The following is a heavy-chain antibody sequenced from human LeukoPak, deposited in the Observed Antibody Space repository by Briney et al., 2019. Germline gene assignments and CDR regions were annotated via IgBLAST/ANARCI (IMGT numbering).Heavy chain of an antibody. D-gene: IGHD1-26*01. Sequence: PGGSLRLSCTASGFSFSNYGFHWVRQAPGKGLQWVAMISYDGNLKFYADSVKGRFTLSRDNSKNTLVLQVNSLTDEDTAVYHCARVWELSFDCWGQGTLVTVSS. CDR3: ARVWELSFDC. V-gene: IGHV3-30*03. CDR2: ISYDGNLK. J-gene: IGHJ4*02. CDR1: GFSFSNYG.